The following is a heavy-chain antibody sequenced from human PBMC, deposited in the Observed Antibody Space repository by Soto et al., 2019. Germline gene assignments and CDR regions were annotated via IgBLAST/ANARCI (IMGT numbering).Heavy chain of an antibody. CDR1: GGTFSSYA. CDR2: IIPIFGTA. CDR3: ARGVYGDGYNFAGMDV. Sequence: QVQLVQSGAEVKKPGSSVKVSCKASGGTFSSYAISWVRQAPGQGLEWMGGIIPIFGTANYAQKFQGRVTITADESTSTAYMELGSLRSEDTAVYYCARGVYGDGYNFAGMDVWGQGTTVTVSS. D-gene: IGHD5-12*01. V-gene: IGHV1-69*12. J-gene: IGHJ6*02.